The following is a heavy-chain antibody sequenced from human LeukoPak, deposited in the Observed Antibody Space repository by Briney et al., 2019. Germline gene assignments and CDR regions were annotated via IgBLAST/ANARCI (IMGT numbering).Heavy chain of an antibody. J-gene: IGHJ4*02. Sequence: GGSLRLSCAASEFTFDNYAMSWVRQAPGKGLEWVSVISGSGYYSYYADSVKGRFTVSRDNSKTTLYLQMNSLRADDTAVYYCAKGGPTGSNYFDFRGQGTLVIVSS. CDR2: ISGSGYYS. CDR1: EFTFDNYA. V-gene: IGHV3-23*01. D-gene: IGHD1-26*01. CDR3: AKGGPTGSNYFDF.